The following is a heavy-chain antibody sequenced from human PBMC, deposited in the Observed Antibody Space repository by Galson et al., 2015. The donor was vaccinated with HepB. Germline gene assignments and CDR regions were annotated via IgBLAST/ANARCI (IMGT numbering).Heavy chain of an antibody. CDR1: GGSISSYY. D-gene: IGHD2-15*01. Sequence: TLSLTCTVSGGSISSYYWSWIRQPPGKGLEWIGYIYYSGSTNYNPSLKSRVTISVDTSKNQFSLKLSSVTAADTAVYYCARERYQDIGSSFGMDVWGQGTTVTVSS. CDR3: ARERYQDIGSSFGMDV. J-gene: IGHJ6*02. V-gene: IGHV4-59*01. CDR2: IYYSGST.